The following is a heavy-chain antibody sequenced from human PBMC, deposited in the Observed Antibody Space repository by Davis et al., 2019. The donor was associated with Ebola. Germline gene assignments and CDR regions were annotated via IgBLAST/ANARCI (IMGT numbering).Heavy chain of an antibody. CDR2: ISGYNGNT. CDR3: ARDGGEICSSTSCFHGLDV. Sequence: ASVQVSCKAAGYTFSGYGITWVRQAPGQGLEWMGWISGYNGNTNYAENLQGRVTMTTDTSTSTAYMELRSLRSDDTAVYYCARDGGEICSSTSCFHGLDVWGLGTTVSVSS. V-gene: IGHV1-18*01. CDR1: GYTFSGYG. D-gene: IGHD2-2*01. J-gene: IGHJ6*02.